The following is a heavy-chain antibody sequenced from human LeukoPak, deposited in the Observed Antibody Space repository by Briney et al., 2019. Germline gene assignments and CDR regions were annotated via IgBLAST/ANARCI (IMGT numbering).Heavy chain of an antibody. CDR1: GFTFSSYD. V-gene: IGHV3-13*01. Sequence: GGSLRLSCAASGFTFSSYDMHWVRHATGKGLEWVSAIGTAGDTYYPGSVKGRFTISRENAKNSLYLQMNSLRAGDTAVYYCARAYSSGYLYYYYGMDVWGQGTTVTVSS. CDR3: ARAYSSGYLYYYYGMDV. CDR2: IGTAGDT. J-gene: IGHJ6*02. D-gene: IGHD3-22*01.